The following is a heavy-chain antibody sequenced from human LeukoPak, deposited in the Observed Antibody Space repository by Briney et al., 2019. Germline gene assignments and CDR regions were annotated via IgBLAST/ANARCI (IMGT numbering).Heavy chain of an antibody. CDR1: GFTFGSYG. Sequence: GGSLRLSCAASGFTFGSYGMSWVRQVPGKGLEWVSGISAGGGGTYYADSVKGRFTISRDNAKNSLYLQMNSLRAEDTAMYYCARGRYSGTTYYFDYWGQGTLVTVSS. V-gene: IGHV3-23*01. CDR2: ISAGGGGT. CDR3: ARGRYSGTTYYFDY. J-gene: IGHJ4*02. D-gene: IGHD5-12*01.